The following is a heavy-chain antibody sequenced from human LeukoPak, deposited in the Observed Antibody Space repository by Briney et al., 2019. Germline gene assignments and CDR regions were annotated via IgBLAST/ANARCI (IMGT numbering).Heavy chain of an antibody. CDR1: GFTLSSYE. CDR3: AELGITMIGGV. D-gene: IGHD3-10*02. V-gene: IGHV3-48*03. J-gene: IGHJ6*04. Sequence: GGSLRLSCAASGFTLSSYEMNWARQPPGKGVEWVSYISSSGSNIYYADSVKGRFTISRDNAKNSLYLQMNSLRAEDTAVYYCAELGITMIGGVWGKGTTVTISS. CDR2: ISSSGSNI.